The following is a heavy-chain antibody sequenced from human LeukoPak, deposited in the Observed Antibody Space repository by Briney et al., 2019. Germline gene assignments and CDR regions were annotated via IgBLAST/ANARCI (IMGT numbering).Heavy chain of an antibody. D-gene: IGHD3-22*01. Sequence: PSETLSLTCTVSGGSISTSSYYCGWIRQPPGKGLEWIGSIYYRGRTYYNPSLKSRVTISVDTSKNQFSLKLSSVTAADTAVYYCAATYYYDSSAYLGGAWGQGTLVTVSS. CDR2: IYYRGRT. J-gene: IGHJ4*02. CDR1: GGSISTSSYY. V-gene: IGHV4-39*01. CDR3: AATYYYDSSAYLGGA.